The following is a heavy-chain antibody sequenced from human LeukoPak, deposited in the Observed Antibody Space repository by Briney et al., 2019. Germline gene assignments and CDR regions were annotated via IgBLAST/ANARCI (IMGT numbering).Heavy chain of an antibody. CDR1: GFTFSSYE. V-gene: IGHV3-48*03. D-gene: IGHD3-22*01. J-gene: IGHJ4*02. Sequence: GGSLRLSCAASGFTFSSYEMNWVRQAPGKGLEWVSYISGSSDIKYYAESVKGRFTISRDNAKNSLFLQMNSLRAEDTAVYYCARGISTGYSFDYWGQGTMVTVSS. CDR3: ARGISTGYSFDY. CDR2: ISGSSDIK.